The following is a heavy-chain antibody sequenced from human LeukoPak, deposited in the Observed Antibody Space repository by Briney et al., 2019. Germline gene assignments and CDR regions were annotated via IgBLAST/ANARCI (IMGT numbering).Heavy chain of an antibody. Sequence: GGSLRLSCAASGFTFSTYGIHWVRQAPGKGLEWVAFIRYDGSSKSYADSVKGRFTISRDNSKNVLYLQMNSLRAEDTAVYYCAKVASAYDFWSGFDYWGQGTLVTVSS. CDR3: AKVASAYDFWSGFDY. D-gene: IGHD3-3*01. V-gene: IGHV3-30*02. J-gene: IGHJ4*02. CDR2: IRYDGSSK. CDR1: GFTFSTYG.